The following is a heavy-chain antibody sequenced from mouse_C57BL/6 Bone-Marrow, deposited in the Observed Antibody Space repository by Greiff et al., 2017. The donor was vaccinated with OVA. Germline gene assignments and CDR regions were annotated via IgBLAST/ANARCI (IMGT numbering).Heavy chain of an antibody. J-gene: IGHJ2*01. CDR2: IDPENGDT. V-gene: IGHV14-4*01. D-gene: IGHD2-2*01. CDR3: TTGSTMVTDY. Sequence: VQLQQSGAELVRPGASVKLSCTASGFNIKDDYMHWVKQRPEQGLEWIGWIDPENGDTEYASKFQGKATITEDTSSNTAYLQLSSLTSEDTAVYDCTTGSTMVTDYWGQGTTLTVSA. CDR1: GFNIKDDY.